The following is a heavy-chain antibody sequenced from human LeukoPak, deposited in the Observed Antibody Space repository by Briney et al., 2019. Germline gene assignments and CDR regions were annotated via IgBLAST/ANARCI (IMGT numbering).Heavy chain of an antibody. V-gene: IGHV3-49*04. J-gene: IGHJ4*02. Sequence: SLRLSCTTSGFIFGDYAMSWVRQAPGKGLEWVGFIRSKSYGGKTEYAASVKGRFTISRDDSKTIAYLQMNSLKTEDTAVYYCTRSGSSGWYPGFDYWGQGTLVTVPS. D-gene: IGHD6-19*01. CDR1: GFIFGDYA. CDR2: IRSKSYGGKT. CDR3: TRSGSSGWYPGFDY.